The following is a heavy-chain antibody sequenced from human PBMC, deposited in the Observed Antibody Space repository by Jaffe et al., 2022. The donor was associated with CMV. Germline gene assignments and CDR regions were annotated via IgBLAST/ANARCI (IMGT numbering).Heavy chain of an antibody. CDR3: ARSYRGGQQLVGPYYYYYYMDV. J-gene: IGHJ6*03. V-gene: IGHV2-70*15. CDR2: IDWDDDK. Sequence: QVTLRESGPALVKPTQTLTLTCTFSGFSLSTSGMCVSWIRQPPGKALEWLARIDWDDDKYYSTSLKTRLTISKDTSKNQVVLTMTNMDPVDTATYYCARSYRGGQQLVGPYYYYYYMDVWGKGTTVTVSS. CDR1: GFSLSTSGMC. D-gene: IGHD6-13*01.